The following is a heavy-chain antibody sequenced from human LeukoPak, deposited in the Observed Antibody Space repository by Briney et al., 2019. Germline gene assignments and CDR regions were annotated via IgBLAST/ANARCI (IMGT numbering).Heavy chain of an antibody. Sequence: SVKVSCKASGGTFSSYAISWVRQAPGQGLEWMGGIIPIFGTANYAQKFQGRVTITADESTSTAYMELGSLRSEDTAVYYCARDNVDTAMVLFYGMDVWGQGTTVTVSS. D-gene: IGHD5-18*01. V-gene: IGHV1-69*13. J-gene: IGHJ6*02. CDR1: GGTFSSYA. CDR2: IIPIFGTA. CDR3: ARDNVDTAMVLFYGMDV.